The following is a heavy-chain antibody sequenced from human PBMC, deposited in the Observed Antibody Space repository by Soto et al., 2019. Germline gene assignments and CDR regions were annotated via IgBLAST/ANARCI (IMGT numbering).Heavy chain of an antibody. CDR1: GYTFTAYY. Sequence: GASVKVSCKASGYTFTAYYIHWVRQTPGQGLEWMGWMNPNNGDSKYAQKFQGRVSMTRDMSITTAYLTLTRLRPDDTAMFFCARARAAATRPRLDPWGQGTLVTVSS. J-gene: IGHJ5*02. V-gene: IGHV1-2*02. CDR3: ARARAAATRPRLDP. D-gene: IGHD2-2*01. CDR2: MNPNNGDS.